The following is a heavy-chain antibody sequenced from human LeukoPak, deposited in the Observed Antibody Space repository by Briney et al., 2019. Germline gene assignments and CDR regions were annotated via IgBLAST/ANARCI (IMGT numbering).Heavy chain of an antibody. D-gene: IGHD2-21*02. Sequence: SVKVSCKASGFTFTSSAMQWVRQARGQRLEWIGWIVVGSGNTNYAQKFQERVTITRDMSTSTAYMELSSLRSEDTAVYYCAADIVVVTATRDLGAFDIWGQGTMVTASS. J-gene: IGHJ3*02. CDR2: IVVGSGNT. V-gene: IGHV1-58*02. CDR3: AADIVVVTATRDLGAFDI. CDR1: GFTFTSSA.